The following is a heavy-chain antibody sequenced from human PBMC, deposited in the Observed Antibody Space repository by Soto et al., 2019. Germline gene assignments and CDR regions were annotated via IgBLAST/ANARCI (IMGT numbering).Heavy chain of an antibody. Sequence: EVQLLESGVGLVQPGGSLRLSCAASGFSVSSTDMNWVRQAPGKGLEWVSVIYSGGTTYYADSVKGRFTISRDNSKNTLYLEMNSLRVEGTAAYYCARDCWFGAWGQGTLVTVSS. V-gene: IGHV3-66*01. J-gene: IGHJ5*02. CDR1: GFSVSSTD. CDR2: IYSGGTT. CDR3: ARDCWFGA.